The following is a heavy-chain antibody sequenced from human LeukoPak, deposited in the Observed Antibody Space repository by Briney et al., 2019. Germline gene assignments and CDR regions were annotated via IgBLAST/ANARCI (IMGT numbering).Heavy chain of an antibody. Sequence: GGSLRLSCAASGFTVSSNYMSWVRQAPGKGLEWVSYISSSGSTIYYADSVKGRFTISRDNAKNSLYLQMNSLRAEDTAVYYCAKDRGGYSYGFDYWGQGTLVTVSS. J-gene: IGHJ4*02. CDR2: ISSSGSTI. CDR3: AKDRGGYSYGFDY. D-gene: IGHD5-18*01. V-gene: IGHV3-11*01. CDR1: GFTVSSNY.